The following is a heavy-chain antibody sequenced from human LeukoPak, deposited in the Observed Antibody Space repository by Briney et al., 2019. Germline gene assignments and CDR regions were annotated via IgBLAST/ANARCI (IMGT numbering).Heavy chain of an antibody. CDR1: GFTFSGYA. D-gene: IGHD6-13*01. Sequence: GGSLRLSCAASGFTFSGYAMSWVRQAPGQGLEWVSALSGGGGRTFYADSVKGRFTISRGNSKNTLYLQMSSLRAEDTAVYYCAKGIVAAWIDAFDIWGQGTMVTVSS. V-gene: IGHV3-23*01. CDR3: AKGIVAAWIDAFDI. J-gene: IGHJ3*02. CDR2: LSGGGGRT.